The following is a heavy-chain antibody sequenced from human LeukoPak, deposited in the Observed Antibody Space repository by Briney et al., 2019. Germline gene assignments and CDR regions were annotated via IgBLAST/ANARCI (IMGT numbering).Heavy chain of an antibody. D-gene: IGHD4-23*01. J-gene: IGHJ4*02. CDR2: IYSSGST. V-gene: IGHV3-53*01. Sequence: GGSLRLSCAASGFNVSNNYMTWVRQVPGKGLEWVSLIYSSGSTYYADSVKGRFTISRDNSKNTLYLQVNSLRAEDTAVYYCARRGDGGRSFDYWGQGTLVTVSS. CDR3: ARRGDGGRSFDY. CDR1: GFNVSNNY.